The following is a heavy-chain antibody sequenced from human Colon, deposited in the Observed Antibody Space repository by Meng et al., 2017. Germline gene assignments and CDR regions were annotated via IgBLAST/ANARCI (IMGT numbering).Heavy chain of an antibody. D-gene: IGHD2-15*01. CDR2: INPNNGGT. Sequence: VHLVQSGAEVKKPGASVRVSCQASGYTFSGYFMHWVRQAPGQGLEWMGRINPNNGGTNYAQKFQGRVTMTRDTSISTAYMELSRLRSDDTAVYYCARGRDSGGSSFGSWGQGTLVTVSS. CDR3: ARGRDSGGSSFGS. J-gene: IGHJ4*02. V-gene: IGHV1-2*06. CDR1: GYTFSGYF.